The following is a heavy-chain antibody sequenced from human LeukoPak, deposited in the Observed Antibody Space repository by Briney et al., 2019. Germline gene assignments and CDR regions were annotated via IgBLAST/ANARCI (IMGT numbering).Heavy chain of an antibody. J-gene: IGHJ5*02. CDR3: ARDLEWFGDLSNPQPGWFDP. CDR2: ISAYNGNT. D-gene: IGHD3-10*01. Sequence: ASVKVSCKASGYTFTGYYMHWVRQAPGQGLEWMGWISAYNGNTNYAQKLQGRVTMTTDTSTSTAYMELRSLRSDDTAVYYCARDLEWFGDLSNPQPGWFDPWDQGTLVTVSS. V-gene: IGHV1-18*04. CDR1: GYTFTGYY.